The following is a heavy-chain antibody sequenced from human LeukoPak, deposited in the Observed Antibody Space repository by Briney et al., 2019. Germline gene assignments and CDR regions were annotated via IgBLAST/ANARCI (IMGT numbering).Heavy chain of an antibody. CDR1: GDSISSNNYY. CDR3: ARLPRFTMVRGVIDY. V-gene: IGHV4-61*02. Sequence: SETLSLTCTVSGDSISSNNYYWNWIRQPAGKGLEWIGRIYISGSTNYNPSLKSRVTISVDTSKNQFSLKLSSVTAADTAVYYCARLPRFTMVRGVIDYWGQGTLVTVSS. CDR2: IYISGST. J-gene: IGHJ4*02. D-gene: IGHD3-10*01.